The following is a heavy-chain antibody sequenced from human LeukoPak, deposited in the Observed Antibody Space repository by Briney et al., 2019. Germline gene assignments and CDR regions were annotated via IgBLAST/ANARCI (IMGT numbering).Heavy chain of an antibody. J-gene: IGHJ2*01. CDR3: ARITLFGVVQDFLYSDL. CDR1: GGSFRSYY. CDR2: MYYTGST. Sequence: SETLSLTCTVSGGSFRSYYWSWIRQTPGKGLEWIGYMYYTGSTNYNPSLKSRVTISVDTSKNQFSLKLSSVTAADTAVYYCARITLFGVVQDFLYSDLWGRGTLVTVSS. V-gene: IGHV4-59*01. D-gene: IGHD3-3*01.